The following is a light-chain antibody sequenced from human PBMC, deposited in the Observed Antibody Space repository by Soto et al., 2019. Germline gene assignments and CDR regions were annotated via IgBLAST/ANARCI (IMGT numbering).Light chain of an antibody. Sequence: DIQMSQSPSTLSAAVGDRVTITCRASEHIDKWLAWYQQKPGRAPKLLIYDASTLESGVPSRFSGSGSGTEFTLTISSLQPEDYATYYCKQFNILYTFGQGTKLEI. CDR1: EHIDKW. CDR2: DAS. J-gene: IGKJ2*01. CDR3: KQFNILYT. V-gene: IGKV1-5*01.